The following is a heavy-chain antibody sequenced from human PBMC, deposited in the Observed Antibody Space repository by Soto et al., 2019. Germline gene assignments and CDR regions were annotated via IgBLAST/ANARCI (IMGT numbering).Heavy chain of an antibody. CDR1: GFTFSSYA. J-gene: IGHJ3*02. CDR3: AKVYYYDSSGPVPNDAFDI. V-gene: IGHV3-23*01. D-gene: IGHD3-22*01. Sequence: LRLSCAASGFTFSSYAMSWVRQAPGKGLEWVSAISGSGGSTYYADSVKGRFTISRDNSKNTLYLQMNSLRAEDTAVYYCAKVYYYDSSGPVPNDAFDIWGQGTMVTVSS. CDR2: ISGSGGST.